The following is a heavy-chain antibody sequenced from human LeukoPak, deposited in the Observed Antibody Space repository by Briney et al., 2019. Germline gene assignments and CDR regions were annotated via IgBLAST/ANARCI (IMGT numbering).Heavy chain of an antibody. CDR1: GFTFTSSA. V-gene: IGHV1-58*02. CDR3: ARQSSWYGGFDY. CDR2: IVAGSGNT. Sequence: SVKVSCKASGFTFTSSAMQWVRQARGQRLEWIGWIVAGSGNTNYAQKFQERVTITRDMSTSTAYMELSSLRSEDTAVYYCARQSSWYGGFDYWGQGTLVTVSS. D-gene: IGHD6-13*01. J-gene: IGHJ4*02.